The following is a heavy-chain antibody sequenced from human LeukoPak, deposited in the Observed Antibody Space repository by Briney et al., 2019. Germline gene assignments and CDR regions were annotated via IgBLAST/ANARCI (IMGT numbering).Heavy chain of an antibody. CDR1: GFTFSTFA. V-gene: IGHV3-23*01. Sequence: GGSLRLSCAASGFTFSTFAMLWVRQPPGKGLEWVSSIFPSGGEIHYADSVRGRFTISRDNSKSILSLQMNSLRAEDTAVYYCAKDQYNWKAFDIWGQGTMVTVSS. D-gene: IGHD1-20*01. J-gene: IGHJ3*02. CDR3: AKDQYNWKAFDI. CDR2: IFPSGGEI.